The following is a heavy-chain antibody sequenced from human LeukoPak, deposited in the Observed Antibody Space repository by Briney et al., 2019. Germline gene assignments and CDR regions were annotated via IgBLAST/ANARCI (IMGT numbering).Heavy chain of an antibody. J-gene: IGHJ4*02. CDR3: ARQKKQTTAIDY. Sequence: ASVKVSCKDSGYTFTTYGFCWVCPAPGQGLEWMGWISSYNGGADYAQKLQGRVTMTTDTSTSTTYMELRSLRSDDTAVYYCARQKKQTTAIDYWGQGTLVTVSS. D-gene: IGHD4-17*01. V-gene: IGHV1-18*01. CDR2: ISSYNGGA. CDR1: GYTFTTYG.